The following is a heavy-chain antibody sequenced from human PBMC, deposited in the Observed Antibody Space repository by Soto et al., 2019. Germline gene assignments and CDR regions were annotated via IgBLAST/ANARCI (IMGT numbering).Heavy chain of an antibody. D-gene: IGHD2-15*01. J-gene: IGHJ4*02. CDR2: IWYDGSNK. Sequence: QVQLVESGGGVVQPGRSLRLSCAASGFTFSSYGMHWVRQAPGKGLEGVAVIWYDGSNKYYADSVKGRFTISRDNSKNTLYVQMNSLRAEDTAVYYCARDFYCSGGSCYPDYWGQGTLVTVSS. V-gene: IGHV3-33*01. CDR3: ARDFYCSGGSCYPDY. CDR1: GFTFSSYG.